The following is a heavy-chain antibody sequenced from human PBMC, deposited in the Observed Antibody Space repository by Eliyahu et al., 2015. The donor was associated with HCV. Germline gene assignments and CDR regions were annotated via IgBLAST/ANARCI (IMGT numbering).Heavy chain of an antibody. J-gene: IGHJ2*01. CDR3: ARVIAVAGTHFDL. CDR1: GGSISSYY. CDR2: IYYSGST. D-gene: IGHD6-19*01. Sequence: QVQLQESGPGLVKPSETLSLTCTVSGGSISSYYWSWIRQPPGKGLEWIGYIYYSGSTNYNPSLKSRVTISVDTSKNQFSLKLSSVTAADTAVYYCARVIAVAGTHFDLWGRGTLVTVSS. V-gene: IGHV4-59*01.